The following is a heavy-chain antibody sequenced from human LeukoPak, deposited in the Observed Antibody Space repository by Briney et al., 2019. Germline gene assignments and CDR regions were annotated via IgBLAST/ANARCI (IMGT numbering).Heavy chain of an antibody. CDR3: SRCSSQWLGHYYYYGVDV. D-gene: IGHD6-19*01. CDR2: INHSGST. Sequence: SETLSLTCAVYGGSFSGYYWSWIRQPPGKGLEWIGEINHSGSTNYNPSLKSRVTISVDTSKNQFSLKLSSVTAADTAVYYCSRCSSQWLGHYYYYGVDVWGQGTTVTVSS. J-gene: IGHJ6*02. V-gene: IGHV4-34*01. CDR1: GGSFSGYY.